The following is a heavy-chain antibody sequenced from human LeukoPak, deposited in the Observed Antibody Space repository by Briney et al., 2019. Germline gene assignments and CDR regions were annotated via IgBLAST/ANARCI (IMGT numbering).Heavy chain of an antibody. CDR2: IYYTGST. Sequence: SETLSLTCTVSGGSISSYYWSWIRQPPGKGLEWIGHIYYTGSTNYNPSPKSRVTISVDTSKNQFSLKLSSVTAADTAVYYCARGSGFYGYWGQGTLVTASS. CDR1: GGSISSYY. CDR3: ARGSGFYGY. J-gene: IGHJ4*02. V-gene: IGHV4-59*01. D-gene: IGHD6-19*01.